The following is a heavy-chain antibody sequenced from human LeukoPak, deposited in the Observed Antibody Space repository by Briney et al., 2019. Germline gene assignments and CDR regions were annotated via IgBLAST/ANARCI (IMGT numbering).Heavy chain of an antibody. D-gene: IGHD3-10*01. J-gene: IGHJ4*02. CDR1: SGSISSYY. V-gene: IGHV4-4*07. CDR3: ARERESLLSGSYWGIDY. Sequence: SETLSLTCTVSSGSISSYYWSWIRQPAGKGLEWIGRIYTSGSTNYNPSLKSRVTMSVDTSKNQFSLKLSSVTAADTAVYCCARERESLLSGSYWGIDYWGQGTLVTVSS. CDR2: IYTSGST.